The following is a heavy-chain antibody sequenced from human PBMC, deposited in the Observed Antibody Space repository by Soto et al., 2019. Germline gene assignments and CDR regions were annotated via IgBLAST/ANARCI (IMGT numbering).Heavy chain of an antibody. Sequence: SETLSLTCTVSGGSISSSSYYWGWIRQPPGKGLEWIGSIYYSGSTYYNPSLKSRVTISVDTSKNQFSLKLSSVTAADTAVYYCERDWVPYYFDYWGQGTLVTVSS. CDR1: GGSISSSSYY. J-gene: IGHJ4*02. V-gene: IGHV4-39*01. D-gene: IGHD3-9*01. CDR3: ERDWVPYYFDY. CDR2: IYYSGST.